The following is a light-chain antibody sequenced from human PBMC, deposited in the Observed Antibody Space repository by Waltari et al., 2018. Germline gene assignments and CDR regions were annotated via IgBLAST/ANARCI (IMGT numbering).Light chain of an antibody. CDR1: SGSSNYK. CDR3: GADHGSGSNFVYV. V-gene: IGLV9-49*01. CDR2: VGTGGIVG. Sequence: QPVLTQPPSASASLGASVTPTCTLSSGSSNYKVDWYQQSPGKGPRFVMRVGTGGIVGSKGDGIPDRFSVLGSGLNRYLTIKNIQEEDESDYHCGADHGSGSNFVYVFGTGTKVTVL. J-gene: IGLJ1*01.